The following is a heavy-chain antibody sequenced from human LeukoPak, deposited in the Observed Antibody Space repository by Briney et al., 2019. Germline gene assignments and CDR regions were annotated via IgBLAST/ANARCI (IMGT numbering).Heavy chain of an antibody. CDR2: ISWNSGSI. CDR3: AKDISQWLVPDAFDI. D-gene: IGHD6-19*01. CDR1: GFTFDDYA. Sequence: GRSLRLSCAASGFTFDDYAMHWVRQAPGKGLEWVSGISWNSGSIGYADSVKGRFTISRDNAKNSLYLQMNSLRAEDTALYYCAKDISQWLVPDAFDIWGQGTMVTVSS. J-gene: IGHJ3*02. V-gene: IGHV3-9*01.